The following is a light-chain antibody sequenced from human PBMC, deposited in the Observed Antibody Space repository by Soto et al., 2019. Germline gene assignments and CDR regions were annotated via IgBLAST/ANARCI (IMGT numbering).Light chain of an antibody. CDR3: QHRANWPLT. CDR2: DAS. CDR1: QSLSRS. V-gene: IGKV3-11*01. Sequence: EIVLTQSPATLSLSPGERATLSCRASQSLSRSLAWYQQKPGQAPRLLIYDASNRATGIPARFSGSGSGTDFTLTISSLEPEDFALYCCQHRANWPLTFGGGTKVEI. J-gene: IGKJ4*01.